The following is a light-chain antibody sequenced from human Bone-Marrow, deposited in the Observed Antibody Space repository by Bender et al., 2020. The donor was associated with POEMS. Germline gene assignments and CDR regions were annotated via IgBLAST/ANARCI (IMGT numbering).Light chain of an antibody. Sequence: SYVLTQPPSVSMAPGQTARITCGGNNIGSKSVHWYQQKPGQAPVMVVYDNSDRPSGIPDRFSGSKSGNTASLTVSGLQAEDEADYYCSSYAGSNNLVFGGGTQLTVL. V-gene: IGLV3-21*02. J-gene: IGLJ3*02. CDR3: SSYAGSNNLV. CDR2: DNS. CDR1: NIGSKS.